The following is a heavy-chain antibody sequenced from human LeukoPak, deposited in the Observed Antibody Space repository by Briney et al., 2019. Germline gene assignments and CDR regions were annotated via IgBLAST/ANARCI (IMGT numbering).Heavy chain of an antibody. CDR3: ARVGTAMVGDIFDY. CDR2: IIPIFGTA. D-gene: IGHD5-18*01. J-gene: IGHJ4*02. CDR1: GGTFSSYA. Sequence: GASVKVSCKASGGTFSSYAISWVRQAPGQGLEWMGGIIPIFGTASYAQKFQGRVTMTRDTSTSTVYMELSSLRSEDTAVYYCARVGTAMVGDIFDYWGQGTLVTVSS. V-gene: IGHV1-69*05.